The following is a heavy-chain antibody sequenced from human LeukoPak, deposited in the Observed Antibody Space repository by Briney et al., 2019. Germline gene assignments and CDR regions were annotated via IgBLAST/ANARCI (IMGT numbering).Heavy chain of an antibody. Sequence: PSETLSLTCAVYGGSFSGYYWSWIRQPPGKGLEWIGEINHSGSTNYNPSLKSRVTISVDTSKNQFSLKLSSVTAADTAVYYCARRRPMVRGVTFDYWGQGTLVTVSS. CDR3: ARRRPMVRGVTFDY. J-gene: IGHJ4*02. CDR1: GGSFSGYY. CDR2: INHSGST. V-gene: IGHV4-34*01. D-gene: IGHD3-10*01.